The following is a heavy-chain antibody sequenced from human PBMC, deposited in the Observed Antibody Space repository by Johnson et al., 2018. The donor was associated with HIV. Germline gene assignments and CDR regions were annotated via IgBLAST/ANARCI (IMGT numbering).Heavy chain of an antibody. CDR2: ISGSGGST. V-gene: IGHV3-23*04. CDR1: GFTFSNAW. J-gene: IGHJ3*02. D-gene: IGHD4-17*01. CDR3: ARDGGNDYGDYVGGGALDI. Sequence: VQLVESGGGLVKPGGSLRLSCAASGFTFSNAWMSWVRQAPGKGLEWVSAISGSGGSTYYADSVKGRFTISRDNSKNTLYLQMNSLRAEDTDVYYCARDGGNDYGDYVGGGALDIWGQGTMVTVSS.